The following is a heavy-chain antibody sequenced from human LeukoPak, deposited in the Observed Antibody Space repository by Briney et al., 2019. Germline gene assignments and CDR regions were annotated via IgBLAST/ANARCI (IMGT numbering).Heavy chain of an antibody. V-gene: IGHV3-48*03. J-gene: IGHJ3*02. D-gene: IGHD1-26*01. CDR2: ISSSGSTI. CDR3: ARGGSYLSAFDT. Sequence: GGSLRPSCAASGFTFSSYEMNWVRQAPGKGLEWVSYISSSGSTIYYADSVKGRFTISRDTSKNTVDLQMNSLRSEDAAVYYCARGGSYLSAFDTWGQGTMVTVSS. CDR1: GFTFSSYE.